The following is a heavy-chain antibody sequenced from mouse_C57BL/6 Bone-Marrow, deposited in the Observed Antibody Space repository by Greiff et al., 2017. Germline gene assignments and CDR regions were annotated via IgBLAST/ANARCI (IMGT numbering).Heavy chain of an antibody. CDR3: TTDYGNYCFDY. J-gene: IGHJ2*01. CDR2: IDPENGDT. CDR1: GFNIKDDY. D-gene: IGHD2-1*01. V-gene: IGHV14-4*01. Sequence: EVMLVESGAELVRPGASVKLSCTASGFNIKDDYMHWVKQRPEQGLEWIGWIDPENGDTEYASKFQGKATITADTSSNTAYLQLSSLTSEDTAVYYCTTDYGNYCFDYWGQGTTLTVSS.